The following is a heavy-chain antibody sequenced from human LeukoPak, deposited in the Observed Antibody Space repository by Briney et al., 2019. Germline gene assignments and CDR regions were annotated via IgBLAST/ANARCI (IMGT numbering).Heavy chain of an antibody. D-gene: IGHD3-10*01. J-gene: IGHJ4*02. V-gene: IGHV1-2*02. CDR2: INPNSGGT. CDR1: GYTFTGYY. Sequence: ASVKVSCKASGYTFTGYYTHWVRQAPGQGLEWMGWINPNSGGTNYAQKFQGRVTMTRDTSISTAYMELSRLRSDDTAVYYCARDPRYYGSGSYYFFDYWGQGTLVTVSS. CDR3: ARDPRYYGSGSYYFFDY.